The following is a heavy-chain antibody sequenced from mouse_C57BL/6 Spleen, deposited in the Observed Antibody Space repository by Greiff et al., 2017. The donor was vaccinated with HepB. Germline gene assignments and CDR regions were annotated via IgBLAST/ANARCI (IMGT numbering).Heavy chain of an antibody. J-gene: IGHJ3*01. CDR1: GYSFTDYN. CDR3: ARSGAYYSNGGFAY. V-gene: IGHV1-39*01. D-gene: IGHD2-5*01. Sequence: LVKPGASVKISCKASGYSFTDYNMNWVKQSNGKSLEWIGVINPNYGTTSYNQKFKGKATLTVDQSSSTAYMQLNSLTSEDSAVYYCARSGAYYSNGGFAYWGQGTLVTVSA. CDR2: INPNYGTT.